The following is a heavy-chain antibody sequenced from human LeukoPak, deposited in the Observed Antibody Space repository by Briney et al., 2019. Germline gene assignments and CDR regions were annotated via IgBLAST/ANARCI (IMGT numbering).Heavy chain of an antibody. J-gene: IGHJ4*02. CDR3: AREVVEMATRTFDY. D-gene: IGHD5-24*01. CDR1: GGSISSYY. Sequence: SETLSLTCTVSGGSISSYYWSWIRQPAGKGLEWIGRIYTSGSTNYNPSLKSRVTMSVDTSKNQFSLKLSSVTAADTAVYYCAREVVEMATRTFDYWGQGTLVTVSS. V-gene: IGHV4-4*07. CDR2: IYTSGST.